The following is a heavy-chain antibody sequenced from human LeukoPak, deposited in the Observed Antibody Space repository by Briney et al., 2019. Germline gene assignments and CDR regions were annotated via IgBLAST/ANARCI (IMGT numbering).Heavy chain of an antibody. CDR1: GGTFSSYA. J-gene: IGHJ6*03. CDR3: ARGHGDYRYYYYYMDV. D-gene: IGHD4-17*01. V-gene: IGHV1-69*05. Sequence: SVKVSCKASGGTFSSYAISWVRQAPGQGLEWMGGIIPIFGTANYAQKFQGRVTITTDESTSTAYMELSSLRSEDTAVYYCARGHGDYRYYYYYMDVWGKGTTVTVSS. CDR2: IIPIFGTA.